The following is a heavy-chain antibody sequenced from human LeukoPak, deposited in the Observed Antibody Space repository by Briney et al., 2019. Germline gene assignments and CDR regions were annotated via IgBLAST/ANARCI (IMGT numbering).Heavy chain of an antibody. CDR2: INHSGST. D-gene: IGHD3-22*01. V-gene: IGHV4-34*01. J-gene: IGHJ4*02. Sequence: SETLSLTCTVSGGSISTYYWSWIRLPPGKGLEWIGEINHSGSTNYNPSLKSRVTISVDTSKNQFSLKLSSVTAADTAVYYCARWRLGYYYDSSGYDYWGQGTLVTVSS. CDR3: ARWRLGYYYDSSGYDY. CDR1: GGSISTYY.